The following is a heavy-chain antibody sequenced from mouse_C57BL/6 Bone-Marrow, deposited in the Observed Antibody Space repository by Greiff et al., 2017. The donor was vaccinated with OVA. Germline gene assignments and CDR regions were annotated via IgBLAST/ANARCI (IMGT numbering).Heavy chain of an antibody. CDR2: FYPGSGNT. J-gene: IGHJ4*01. Sequence: VQLQESGPELVKPGASVKISCKASGYSFTSYYIHWVKQRPGQGLAWIGWFYPGSGNTKYNEKFKGKATLTADTSSSTAYMQLSSLTSEDYAVYYCATPYYSNYEAMDYWGQGTSVTVSS. CDR3: ATPYYSNYEAMDY. D-gene: IGHD2-5*01. CDR1: GYSFTSYY. V-gene: IGHV1-66*01.